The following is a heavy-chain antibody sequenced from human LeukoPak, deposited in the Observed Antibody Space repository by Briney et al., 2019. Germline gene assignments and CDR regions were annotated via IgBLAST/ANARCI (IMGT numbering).Heavy chain of an antibody. D-gene: IGHD3-22*01. V-gene: IGHV4-34*01. CDR3: ARGSLGSSGYPYCYYYYMDV. CDR1: GGSFSGYY. Sequence: SETLSLTCAVYGGSFSGYYWSWIRQPPGKGLEWIGEINHSGSTNYNPSLKSRVTISVDTSKNQFSLKLSSVTAADTAVYYCARGSLGSSGYPYCYYYYMDVWGKGTTVTVSS. CDR2: INHSGST. J-gene: IGHJ6*03.